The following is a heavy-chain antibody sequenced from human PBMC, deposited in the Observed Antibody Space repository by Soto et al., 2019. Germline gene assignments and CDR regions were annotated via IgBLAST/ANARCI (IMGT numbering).Heavy chain of an antibody. CDR1: GFTFSSAW. J-gene: IGHJ4*02. CDR2: IKNKYDGGTI. D-gene: IGHD3-22*01. Sequence: EVQLVESRGGLVKPGGSLRLSCAASGFTFSSAWMSWVRQAPGKGLEWVGRIKNKYDGGTIDYAAPVEGRFTISREDSKNTLYLQMNSLKTEDTAVYYCAADDSNGPAKIDYWGQGTLVTVSS. CDR3: AADDSNGPAKIDY. V-gene: IGHV3-15*01.